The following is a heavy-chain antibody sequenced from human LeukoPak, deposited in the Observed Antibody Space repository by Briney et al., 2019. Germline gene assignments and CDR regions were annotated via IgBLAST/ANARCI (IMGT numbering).Heavy chain of an antibody. V-gene: IGHV3-21*04. CDR3: AKDHSSGWPYCFPY. D-gene: IGHD6-19*01. CDR1: GFTFSSYS. J-gene: IGHJ4*02. Sequence: GGPLRLSCAASGFTFSSYSMNWVRQAPGKGLEWVSSISSSSSYIYYADSVKGRFTISRDNSKNTLFLQMNSLRAEDTAVYYCAKDHSSGWPYCFPYWGQGTLVTVSS. CDR2: ISSSSSYI.